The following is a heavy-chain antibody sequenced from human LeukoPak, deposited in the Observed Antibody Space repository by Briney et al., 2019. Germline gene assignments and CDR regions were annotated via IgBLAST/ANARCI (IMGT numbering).Heavy chain of an antibody. CDR3: VRDRPHNWFDP. Sequence: ASVKVSCKASGYTFTSSGISWVRQAPGQGLEWMGWISAYNGNTNYAQKLQGRVTMTTDTSTSTAYMELNRLTSDDTAVYYCVRDRPHNWFDPWGQGTLVTVSS. V-gene: IGHV1-18*01. CDR2: ISAYNGNT. J-gene: IGHJ5*02. CDR1: GYTFTSSG.